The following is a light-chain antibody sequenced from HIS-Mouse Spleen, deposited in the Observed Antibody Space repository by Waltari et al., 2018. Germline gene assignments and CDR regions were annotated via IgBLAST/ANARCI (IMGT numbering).Light chain of an antibody. V-gene: IGLV1-47*03. CDR2: RNN. J-gene: IGLJ2*01. CDR1: SSNIGSNY. CDR3: AAWDDSLSGVV. Sequence: QSVLTQPPSASGTPGQRVTISCSGSSSNIGSNYVYWYQQLPGTAPKLPIYRNNHRPSGVPDRFSGSKSGTSASLAISGLWSEDEADYYCAAWDDSLSGVVFGGGTKLTVL.